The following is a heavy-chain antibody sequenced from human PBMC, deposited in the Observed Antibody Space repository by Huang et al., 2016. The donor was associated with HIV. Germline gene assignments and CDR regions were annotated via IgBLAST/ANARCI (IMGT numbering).Heavy chain of an antibody. CDR3: ARDKSGGDANWYFDL. J-gene: IGHJ2*01. CDR2: TIPILGTA. CDR1: GGTFSSYA. Sequence: QVQLVQSGAEVKKPGSSVKVSCKASGGTFSSYAINWVRQSPGQGLEWMGGTIPILGTANYEQKFQGRVTITADESTSTAYMELSSLRSEDTAVYYCARDKSGGDANWYFDLWGRGTLVTVSS. D-gene: IGHD2-21*01. V-gene: IGHV1-69*01.